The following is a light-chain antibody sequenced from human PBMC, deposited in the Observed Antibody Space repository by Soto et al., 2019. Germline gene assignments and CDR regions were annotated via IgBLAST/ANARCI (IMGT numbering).Light chain of an antibody. J-gene: IGLJ3*02. CDR1: TGAVTSGHY. CDR3: LLSYSGARV. CDR2: DTS. V-gene: IGLV7-46*01. Sequence: QTVVTQEPSLTVSPGGTVTLTCGSSTGAVTSGHYPYWFQQKPGQAPRTLIYDTSNKHSWTPARFSGSLLGGNAALTLSDAHPQDEAQYSCLLSYSGARVFGGGTKLTVL.